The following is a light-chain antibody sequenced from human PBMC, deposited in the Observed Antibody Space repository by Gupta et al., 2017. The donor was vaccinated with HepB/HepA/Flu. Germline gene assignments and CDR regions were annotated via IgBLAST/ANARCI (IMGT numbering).Light chain of an antibody. J-gene: IGLJ1*01. CDR1: SSNIGAGYD. CDR3: QSYDSSLSGLGLV. Sequence: QSVLTQPPSVSGAPGQRVTISCTGSSSNIGAGYDVHWYQQLPGTAPKLLIYGNSNRPSGVPDRFSGSKSGTSASLAITGLQAEDEADYYCQSYDSSLSGLGLVFGTGTKVTVL. V-gene: IGLV1-40*01. CDR2: GNS.